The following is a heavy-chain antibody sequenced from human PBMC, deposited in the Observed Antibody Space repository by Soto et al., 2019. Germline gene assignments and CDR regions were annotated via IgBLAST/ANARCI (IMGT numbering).Heavy chain of an antibody. V-gene: IGHV3-21*01. Sequence: GGSLRLSCAASGFTFTRYIMNLVRQAPGKGLEWVSSISSTTNYIYYADSMKGRFTVSRDNAKNSVYLDMNSLSAEDTAVYYCARESEDLTSNFDYWGQGTLVTVSS. CDR3: ARESEDLTSNFDY. J-gene: IGHJ4*02. CDR2: ISSTTNYI. CDR1: GFTFTRYI.